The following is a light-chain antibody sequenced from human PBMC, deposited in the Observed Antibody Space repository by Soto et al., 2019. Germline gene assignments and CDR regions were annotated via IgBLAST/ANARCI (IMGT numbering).Light chain of an antibody. Sequence: QSALTQPASVSGSPGQSTTISCTGTSSDIGGYDYVSWYQHHPGKAPKFIIYGVTNRPSGVSHRFSGSKSANTASLTISGLQAEDEADYYCSSFTDGNNLVFGTGTKLTVL. J-gene: IGLJ1*01. CDR2: GVT. CDR3: SSFTDGNNLV. V-gene: IGLV2-14*01. CDR1: SSDIGGYDY.